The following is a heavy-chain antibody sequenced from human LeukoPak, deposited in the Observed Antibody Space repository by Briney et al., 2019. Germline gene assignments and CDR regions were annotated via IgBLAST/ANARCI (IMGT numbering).Heavy chain of an antibody. CDR1: GFTFSSYA. CDR3: AKPPDSSSWPAGDY. Sequence: GGSLRLSCAASGFTFSSYAMSWVRQAPGKGLEWVSAISGSGGSTYYADSVKGRFTISRDNSKNTLYLQMNSLRAEDTAVYYCAKPPDSSSWPAGDYWGQGTLVTVSS. D-gene: IGHD6-13*01. J-gene: IGHJ4*02. CDR2: ISGSGGST. V-gene: IGHV3-23*01.